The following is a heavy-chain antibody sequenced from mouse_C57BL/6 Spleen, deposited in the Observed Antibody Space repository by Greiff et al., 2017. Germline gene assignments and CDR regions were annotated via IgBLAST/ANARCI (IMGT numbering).Heavy chain of an antibody. Sequence: QVQLKESGPELVKPGASVKISCKASGYAFSSSWMNWVKQRPGKGLEWIGRIYPGDGDTSYNGRFKGKATLTADKSSSTAYMQLSSLTSEDSAVYFCAREDGYHWYFDVWGTGTTVTVSS. CDR3: AREDGYHWYFDV. D-gene: IGHD2-3*01. J-gene: IGHJ1*03. V-gene: IGHV1-82*01. CDR1: GYAFSSSW. CDR2: IYPGDGDT.